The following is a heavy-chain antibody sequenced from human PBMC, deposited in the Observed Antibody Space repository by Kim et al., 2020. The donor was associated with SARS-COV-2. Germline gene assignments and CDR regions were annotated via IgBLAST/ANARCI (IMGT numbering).Heavy chain of an antibody. CDR1: GGTFSSYA. V-gene: IGHV1-69*13. Sequence: SVKVSCKASGGTFSSYAISWVRQAPGQGLEWMGGIIPIFGTANYAQKFQGRVTITADESTSTAYMELSSLRSEDTAVYYCARGRFGEDYYYYGMDVWGQGTTVTVSS. CDR3: ARGRFGEDYYYYGMDV. CDR2: IIPIFGTA. D-gene: IGHD3-10*01. J-gene: IGHJ6*02.